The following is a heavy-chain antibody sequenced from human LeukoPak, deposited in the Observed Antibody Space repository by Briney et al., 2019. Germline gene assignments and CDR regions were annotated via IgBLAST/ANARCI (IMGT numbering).Heavy chain of an antibody. CDR1: GGTFSSYA. CDR2: IIPIFGTA. D-gene: IGHD6-19*01. Sequence: WASVTVSCKASGGTFSSYAISWVRQAPGQGLEWMGGIIPIFGTANYAQKFQGRVTITADKSTSTAYMELSSLRSEDTAVYYCASHPSQAVAGDYYYYYMDVWGKGTTVTVSS. J-gene: IGHJ6*03. CDR3: ASHPSQAVAGDYYYYYMDV. V-gene: IGHV1-69*06.